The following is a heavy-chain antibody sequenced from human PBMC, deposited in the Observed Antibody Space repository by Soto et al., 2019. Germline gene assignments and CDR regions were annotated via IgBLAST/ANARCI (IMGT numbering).Heavy chain of an antibody. CDR2: IYVGGST. D-gene: IGHD6-19*01. J-gene: IGHJ6*02. V-gene: IGHV3-53*01. CDR3: ARDLRSCWYGSMEV. Sequence: EVQLVESGGGLIQPGGSLRLSCAASGFTVSSSYMSWVRQAPGKGLEWVSLIYVGGSTYYADSVKGRFTISRDNSKNTLHLQMNGLRAEDTAVYYCARDLRSCWYGSMEVWGQGTTVIVSS. CDR1: GFTVSSSY.